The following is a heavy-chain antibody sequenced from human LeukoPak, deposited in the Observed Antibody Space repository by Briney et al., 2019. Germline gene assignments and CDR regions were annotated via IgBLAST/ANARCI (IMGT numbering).Heavy chain of an antibody. Sequence: ASVKVSCKASGYTFTGYYMHWVRQAPGQGLEWMGWINPSSGGTNYAQKFQGRVTMTRDTSISTAYMELSRLRSDDTAVYYCARDDALVATGSFDYWGQGTLVTVSS. CDR1: GYTFTGYY. D-gene: IGHD5-12*01. CDR2: INPSSGGT. J-gene: IGHJ4*02. V-gene: IGHV1-2*02. CDR3: ARDDALVATGSFDY.